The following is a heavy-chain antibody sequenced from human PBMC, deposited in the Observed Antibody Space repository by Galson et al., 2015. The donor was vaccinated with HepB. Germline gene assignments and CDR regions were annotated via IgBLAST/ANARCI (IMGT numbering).Heavy chain of an antibody. V-gene: IGHV3-30*18. Sequence: SLRLSCAASGFTFSRSGMHWVRQPPGKGLEWVAFISYDGSSKNYADSVKGRFTISRDNSNNTLYLQMTSLRLEDTAVYYCSKAVAVSGHSRWFDPWRQGALVIVSS. CDR1: GFTFSRSG. CDR3: SKAVAVSGHSRWFDP. CDR2: ISYDGSSK. J-gene: IGHJ5*02. D-gene: IGHD5/OR15-5a*01.